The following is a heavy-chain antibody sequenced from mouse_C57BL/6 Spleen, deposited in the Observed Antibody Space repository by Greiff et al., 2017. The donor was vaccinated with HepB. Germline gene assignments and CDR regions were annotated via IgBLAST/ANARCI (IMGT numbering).Heavy chain of an antibody. Sequence: QVHVKQPGAELVRPGSSVKLSCKASGYTFTSYWMDWVKQRPGQGLEWIGNIYPSDSETHYNQKFKDKATLTVDKSSSTAYMQLSSLTSEDSAVYYCARHSTVVADDYWGQGTTLTVSS. CDR3: ARHSTVVADDY. CDR1: GYTFTSYW. V-gene: IGHV1-61*01. CDR2: IYPSDSET. J-gene: IGHJ2*01. D-gene: IGHD1-1*01.